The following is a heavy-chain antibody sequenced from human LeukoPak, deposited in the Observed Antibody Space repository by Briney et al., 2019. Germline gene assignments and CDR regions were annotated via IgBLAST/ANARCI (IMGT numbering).Heavy chain of an antibody. CDR3: AKDPTRIQLEYFQH. D-gene: IGHD5-18*01. Sequence: PGGSLRLSCAASGFTFSRYWMSWVRQAPGKGLEWVSAISGSGGSTHNADSVKGRFTISRDNSKNTLYLQMNSLRAEDTAVYYCAKDPTRIQLEYFQHWGQGTLVTVSS. CDR1: GFTFSRYW. CDR2: ISGSGGST. V-gene: IGHV3-23*01. J-gene: IGHJ1*01.